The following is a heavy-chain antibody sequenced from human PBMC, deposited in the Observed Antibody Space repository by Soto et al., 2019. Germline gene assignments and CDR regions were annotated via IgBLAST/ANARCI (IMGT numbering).Heavy chain of an antibody. CDR2: SSSSDTHK. D-gene: IGHD3-10*01. Sequence: EVQLVESGGGPVKPGGSLRLSCAVSGFTLSSYSMNWVRQAPGKGLEWVSSSSSSDTHKYYADSVKGRFTISRDNAKNSLYLQMNSLRAEDTAVYYCARDGSGSYYANLDFWGQGTLVTVSS. CDR1: GFTLSSYS. V-gene: IGHV3-21*01. CDR3: ARDGSGSYYANLDF. J-gene: IGHJ4*02.